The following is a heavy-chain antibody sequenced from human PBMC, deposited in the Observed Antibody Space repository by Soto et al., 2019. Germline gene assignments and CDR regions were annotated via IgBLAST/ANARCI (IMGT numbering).Heavy chain of an antibody. CDR1: GYTFTSYY. CDR3: ARDLYSSSWQPGNWFDL. CDR2: INPSGGST. J-gene: IGHJ5*02. D-gene: IGHD6-13*01. V-gene: IGHV1-46*01. Sequence: QVQLVQSGAEVKKPGASVKVSCKASGYTFTSYYMHWVRQAPGQGLEWMGIINPSGGSTSYAQKFQGRVTMTRDTSTSTVYMELSSLRSEDTAVYYCARDLYSSSWQPGNWFDLWGQGTLVTVSS.